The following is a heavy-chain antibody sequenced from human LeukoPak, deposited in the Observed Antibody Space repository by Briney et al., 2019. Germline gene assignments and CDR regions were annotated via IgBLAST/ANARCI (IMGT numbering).Heavy chain of an antibody. V-gene: IGHV1-18*04. Sequence: VASVTVSCTASGYTFTSYGISWVRQAPGQGLEWMGWISAYNGNTNYAQKLQGRVTMTTDTSTSTAYMELRSLRSDDTAVYYCAREDGGYGNAFDIWGQGTMVTVSS. D-gene: IGHD5-18*01. CDR2: ISAYNGNT. J-gene: IGHJ3*02. CDR3: AREDGGYGNAFDI. CDR1: GYTFTSYG.